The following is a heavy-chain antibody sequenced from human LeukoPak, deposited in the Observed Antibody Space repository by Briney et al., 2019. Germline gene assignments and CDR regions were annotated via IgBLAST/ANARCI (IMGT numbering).Heavy chain of an antibody. D-gene: IGHD5-24*01. Sequence: SVKVSCKASGGTFSSYAISWVRQAPGQGLEGMGGIIPIFVTANYAQKFQGRVTITADESTSTAYMELSSLRSEDTAVYYCARDALKDGYNYVGYWGQGTLVTVSS. V-gene: IGHV1-69*13. CDR3: ARDALKDGYNYVGY. CDR1: GGTFSSYA. J-gene: IGHJ4*02. CDR2: IIPIFVTA.